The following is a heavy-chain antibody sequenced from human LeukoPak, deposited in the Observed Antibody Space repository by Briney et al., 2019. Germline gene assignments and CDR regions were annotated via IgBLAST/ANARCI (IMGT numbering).Heavy chain of an antibody. CDR3: ANTVAGPTLVDY. J-gene: IGHJ4*02. CDR2: INPSGGST. CDR1: GYTFTSYY. Sequence: ASVKVSCRASGYTFTSYYMHWVRQAPGQGLEWMGIINPSGGSTSYAQKFQGRVTMTRDTSTSTVYMELSSLRSEDTAVYYCANTVAGPTLVDYWGQGTLVTVSS. V-gene: IGHV1-46*01. D-gene: IGHD6-19*01.